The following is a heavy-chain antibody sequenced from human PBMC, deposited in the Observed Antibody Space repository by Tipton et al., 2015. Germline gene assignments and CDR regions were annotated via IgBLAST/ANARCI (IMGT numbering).Heavy chain of an antibody. V-gene: IGHV4-39*07. Sequence: TLSLTCTVSDGSISSSSYYWGCIRQPPGKGLEWIATIYYRGNTYYNPSLKSRVTISVDTSKNQFSLHLSSVTAADTAVYYCAREVWYNDSTGYDYWGQGTLVTVSS. J-gene: IGHJ4*02. CDR2: IYYRGNT. CDR3: AREVWYNDSTGYDY. D-gene: IGHD3-22*01. CDR1: DGSISSSSYY.